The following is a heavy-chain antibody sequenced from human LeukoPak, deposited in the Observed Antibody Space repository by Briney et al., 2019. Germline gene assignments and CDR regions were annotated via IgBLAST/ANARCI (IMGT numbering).Heavy chain of an antibody. CDR2: INPSGGST. Sequence: GASVKVSCKASGYTFTSYYMHWVRQAPGQGLGWMGIINPSGGSTSYAQKFQGRVTMTRDMSTSTVYMELSSLRSEDTAVYYCARVRPPRLWFGQINYYYYMDVWGKGTTVTVSS. CDR3: ARVRPPRLWFGQINYYYYMDV. V-gene: IGHV1-46*01. CDR1: GYTFTSYY. D-gene: IGHD3-10*01. J-gene: IGHJ6*03.